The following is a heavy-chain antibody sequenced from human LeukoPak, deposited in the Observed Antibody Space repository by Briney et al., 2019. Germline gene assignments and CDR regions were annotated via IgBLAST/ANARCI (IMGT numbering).Heavy chain of an antibody. V-gene: IGHV4-61*02. CDR3: ARDRRICSSTSCPTYYYYYMDV. D-gene: IGHD2-2*01. J-gene: IGHJ6*03. Sequence: SETLSLTCTVSGGSISSGSYYRSWIRQPAGKGLEWIGRIYTSGSTNYNPSLKSRVTISVDTSKNQFSLKLSSVTAADTAVYYCARDRRICSSTSCPTYYYYYMDVWGKGTTVTVSS. CDR2: IYTSGST. CDR1: GGSISSGSYY.